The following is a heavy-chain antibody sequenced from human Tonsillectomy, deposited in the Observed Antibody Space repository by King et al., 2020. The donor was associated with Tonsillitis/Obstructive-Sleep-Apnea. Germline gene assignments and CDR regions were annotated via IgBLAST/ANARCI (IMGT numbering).Heavy chain of an antibody. V-gene: IGHV3-66*01. D-gene: IGHD6-19*01. J-gene: IGHJ6*03. CDR1: GFTVSRNY. CDR2: IYSGGTT. CDR3: ASPHPYTSGWYRGGGYYYYYMDV. Sequence: VQLVESGGGLVQPGGSLRLSCAASGFTVSRNYMNWVRQAPGKGLEWVSLIYSGGTTYYADSVKGRFTISRDNSKNTLYLQMNSLRAEDTAVYYWASPHPYTSGWYRGGGYYYYYMDVWGKGTTVTVSS.